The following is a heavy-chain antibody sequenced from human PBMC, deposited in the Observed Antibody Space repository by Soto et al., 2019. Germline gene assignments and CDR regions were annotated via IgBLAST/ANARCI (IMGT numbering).Heavy chain of an antibody. CDR2: ISSTTNYI. V-gene: IGHV3-21*06. CDR3: ARESEDLTTNFDY. J-gene: IGHJ4*02. CDR1: GFTFTRYS. Sequence: EVQLVESGGGLVKPGGSLRLSCAASGFTFTRYSMNWVRQAPGKGLEWVSSISSTTNYIYYGDSMKGRFNISRENAKNALYLEMNSLSAEDTAVYYCARESEDLTTNFDYWGQGTLVTVSS.